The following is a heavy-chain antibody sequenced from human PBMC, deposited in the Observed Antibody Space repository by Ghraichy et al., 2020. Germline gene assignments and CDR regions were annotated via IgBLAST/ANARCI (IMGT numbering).Heavy chain of an antibody. J-gene: IGHJ6*03. CDR3: ARPHARYCSSTSCYRVRGDYYYYMDV. CDR2: IIPIFGTA. Sequence: VKVSCKASGGTFSSYAISWVRQAPGQGLEWMGGIIPIFGTANYAQKFQGRVTITADESTSTAYMELSSLRSEDTAVYYCARPHARYCSSTSCYRVRGDYYYYMDVWGKGTTVTVSS. CDR1: GGTFSSYA. D-gene: IGHD2-2*02. V-gene: IGHV1-69*01.